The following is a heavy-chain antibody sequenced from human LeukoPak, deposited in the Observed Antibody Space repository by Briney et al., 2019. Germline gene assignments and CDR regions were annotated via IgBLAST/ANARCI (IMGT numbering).Heavy chain of an antibody. CDR1: GGSISSYY. D-gene: IGHD4-11*01. CDR3: ARGYSNYDFDY. V-gene: IGHV4-59*01. Sequence: SETLSLTCTVSGGSISSYYWSWIRQPPGKGLEWIGYIYYSGSTNYNPSLKSRVTISVDTSKNQFSLKLSSVTAAGTAVYYCARGYSNYDFDYWGQGTLATVSS. CDR2: IYYSGST. J-gene: IGHJ4*02.